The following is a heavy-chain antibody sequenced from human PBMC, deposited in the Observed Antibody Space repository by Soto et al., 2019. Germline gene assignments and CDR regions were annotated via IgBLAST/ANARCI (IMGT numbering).Heavy chain of an antibody. CDR1: GGSFSGYY. J-gene: IGHJ1*01. CDR2: INHSGST. V-gene: IGHV4-34*01. Sequence: SETLSLTCAVYGGSFSGYYWSWIRQPPGKGLEWIGEINHSGSTNYNPSLKSRVTISVDTSKNQFSLKLSSVTAADTAVYYCARHRGSSSFFVAYWGQGTLVTVSS. D-gene: IGHD6-6*01. CDR3: ARHRGSSSFFVAY.